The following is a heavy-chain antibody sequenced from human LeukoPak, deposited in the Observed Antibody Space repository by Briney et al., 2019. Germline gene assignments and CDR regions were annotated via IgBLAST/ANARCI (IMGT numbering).Heavy chain of an antibody. D-gene: IGHD3-10*01. J-gene: IGHJ4*02. Sequence: SETLSLTCTVSGGSISSSSHYWGWIRQPPGKGLEWIGSIYYSGSTYYNPSLKSRVTISVDTSKNQLSLKLSSVTAADTAVYYCARADRVYYYGSGSSPHYFDYWGQGTLVTVSS. CDR1: GGSISSSSHY. V-gene: IGHV4-39*07. CDR2: IYYSGST. CDR3: ARADRVYYYGSGSSPHYFDY.